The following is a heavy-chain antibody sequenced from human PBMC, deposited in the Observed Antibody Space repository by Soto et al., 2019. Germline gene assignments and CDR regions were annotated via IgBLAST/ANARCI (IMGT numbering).Heavy chain of an antibody. CDR3: AKDGDEAYYDSSGYFGS. CDR1: GFTFSSYA. J-gene: IGHJ4*02. CDR2: ISGSGGGT. D-gene: IGHD3-22*01. V-gene: IGHV3-23*01. Sequence: VGSLRLSCTASGFTFSSYAMSWGRQAPGKGLEWVSGISGSGGGTYYADSMKGRFTISRDNSKNTLYLQVSGLRAEDTAVYYCAKDGDEAYYDSSGYFGSWGQGTQVTVSS.